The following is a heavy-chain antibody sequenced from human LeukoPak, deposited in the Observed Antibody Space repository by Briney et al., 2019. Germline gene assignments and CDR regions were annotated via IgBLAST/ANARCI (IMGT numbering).Heavy chain of an antibody. CDR3: AGGSGYPFDY. Sequence: SETLSLTCAVYGGSFSGYYWSWIRQPPGKGLEWIGYIYYSGSTNYNPSLKSRVTISVDTSKNQFSLKLSSVTAADTAVYYCAGGSGYPFDYWGQGTLVTVSS. V-gene: IGHV4-59*01. CDR1: GGSFSGYY. CDR2: IYYSGST. D-gene: IGHD3-3*01. J-gene: IGHJ4*02.